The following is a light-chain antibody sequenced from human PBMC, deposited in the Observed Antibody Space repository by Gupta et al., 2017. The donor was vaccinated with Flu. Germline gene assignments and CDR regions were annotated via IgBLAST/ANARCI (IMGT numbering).Light chain of an antibody. CDR3: QKHKITPLT. J-gene: IGKJ4*01. CDR2: WAS. Sequence: VLTQLLDSLSCSLGETATITCKSSQSLFFNSYHNNCLAWYQQKAGQPPKLLIYWASTRKSGVPDRFSGSGSRTEFTLTITNLQAEDVAVYFCQKHKITPLTFGGGTKVEIK. CDR1: QSLFFNSYHNNC. V-gene: IGKV4-1*01.